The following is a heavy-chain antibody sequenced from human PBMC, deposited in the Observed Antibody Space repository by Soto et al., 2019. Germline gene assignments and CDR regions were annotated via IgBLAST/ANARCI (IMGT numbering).Heavy chain of an antibody. CDR1: GGSIGGYY. V-gene: IGHV4-59*08. J-gene: IGHJ6*03. D-gene: IGHD4-17*01. Sequence: SETLSPTCTVSGGSIGGYYWSWIRQPSGKGLEWIGYIYYSGSTNYNPSLKSRVTISVDTSKSQFSLKLSSVTAADTAVYYCARHEGIYSDYLGNYYYYMDVWGKGTTVTVSS. CDR3: ARHEGIYSDYLGNYYYYMDV. CDR2: IYYSGST.